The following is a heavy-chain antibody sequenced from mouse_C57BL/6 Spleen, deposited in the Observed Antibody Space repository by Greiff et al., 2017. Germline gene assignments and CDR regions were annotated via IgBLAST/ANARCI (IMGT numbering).Heavy chain of an antibody. V-gene: IGHV1-69*01. Sequence: VHLVESGAELVMPGASVKLSCKASGYTFTSYWMHWVKQRPGQGLEWIGEIDPSDSYTNYNQKFKGKSTLTVDKSSSTAYMQLSSLTSEDSAVYYCARRGYAMDYWGQGTSVTVSS. CDR3: ARRGYAMDY. CDR2: IDPSDSYT. J-gene: IGHJ4*01. CDR1: GYTFTSYW.